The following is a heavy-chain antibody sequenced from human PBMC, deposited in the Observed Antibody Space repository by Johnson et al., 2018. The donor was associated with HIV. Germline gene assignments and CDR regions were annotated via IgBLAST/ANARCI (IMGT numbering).Heavy chain of an antibody. CDR3: ARAAGVNVVVEAFDI. CDR1: GFTVSSNY. CDR2: IYSGGST. V-gene: IGHV3-66*02. J-gene: IGHJ3*02. Sequence: VQLVESGGGLVQPGGSLRLSCAASGFTVSSNYMSWVRQAPGKGLEWVSVIYSGGSTYYADSVKGRFTISRDNSKNTLYLQMNSLRAEDTAVYYCARAAGVNVVVEAFDIWGQGTMVTVSS. D-gene: IGHD2-15*01.